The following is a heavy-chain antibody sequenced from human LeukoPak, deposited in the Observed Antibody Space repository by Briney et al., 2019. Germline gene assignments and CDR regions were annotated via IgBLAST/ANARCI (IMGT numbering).Heavy chain of an antibody. CDR3: TKAGIAVPATPDY. CDR2: ISSGGGTT. V-gene: IGHV3-23*01. J-gene: IGHJ4*02. CDR1: GFTYSNYA. Sequence: GGSLRPSCAASGFTYSNYAMNWVRQAPGKGLEWVSGISSGGGTTYYADSVKGRFIISRDNSKNTLYLQMDSLRAEDTAVYYCTKAGIAVPATPDYWGQGTLVTVSS. D-gene: IGHD6-19*01.